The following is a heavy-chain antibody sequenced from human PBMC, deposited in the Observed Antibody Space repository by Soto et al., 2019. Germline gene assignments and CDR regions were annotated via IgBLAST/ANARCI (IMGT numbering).Heavy chain of an antibody. D-gene: IGHD2-15*01. J-gene: IGHJ5*02. CDR2: INSDGITT. V-gene: IGHV3-74*03. CDR3: AKVKGGSGARGDPLDL. CDR1: GLTLSNSW. Sequence: EVQLVESGGGPVQAGGSLRLSVAASGLTLSNSWMQWVRQVPGKGRVWVAHINSDGITTKYAESVKGRFTISRDDAKNMLYLQMNSLRHDDTAVYYCAKVKGGSGARGDPLDLWGQGILVTVSS.